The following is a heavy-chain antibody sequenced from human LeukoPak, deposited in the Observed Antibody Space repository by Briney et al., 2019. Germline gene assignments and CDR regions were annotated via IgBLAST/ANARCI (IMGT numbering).Heavy chain of an antibody. CDR3: AKATHGDYYYYMDV. CDR1: AFTISGYA. Sequence: GGSLRLSCAASAFTISGYAMTWVRQAPGKGLEWVSTISYSGTNAYYADSVKGRFTISRDNSKNMLYLQMNSLRAEDTALYYCAKATHGDYYYYMDVCGKGTTVTVSS. D-gene: IGHD3-10*01. CDR2: ISYSGTNA. J-gene: IGHJ6*03. V-gene: IGHV3-23*01.